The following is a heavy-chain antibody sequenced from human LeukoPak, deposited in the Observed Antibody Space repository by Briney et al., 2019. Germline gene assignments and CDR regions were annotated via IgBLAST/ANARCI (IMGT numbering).Heavy chain of an antibody. J-gene: IGHJ4*02. V-gene: IGHV4-34*01. CDR3: ADWVVGAPN. CDR1: GGSFSGYY. CDR2: IYYSGST. D-gene: IGHD1-26*01. Sequence: SETLSLTCAVYGGSFSGYYWSWIRQPPGKGLEWIGSIYYSGSTYYNPSLKSRVTISVDTSKNQFSLKLSSVTAADTAVYYCADWVVGAPNWGQGTLVTVSS.